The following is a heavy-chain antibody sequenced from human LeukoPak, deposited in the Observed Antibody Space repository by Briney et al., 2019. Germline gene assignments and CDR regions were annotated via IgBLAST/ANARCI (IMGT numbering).Heavy chain of an antibody. CDR1: GYSIRSGYY. CDR3: ARAKSIITEVRGAVPGRFDF. CDR2: AYHNGRT. J-gene: IGHJ4*02. V-gene: IGHV4-38-2*01. Sequence: SVTVSLTCAVCGYSIRSGYYWGWIRQSPGKGVDWIGSAYHNGRTYYSPSLQSRVTRSVDTSKNQVSLKLSSVTAADTAVYYCARAKSIITEVRGAVPGRFDFWGQGTLVTVSS. D-gene: IGHD3-10*01.